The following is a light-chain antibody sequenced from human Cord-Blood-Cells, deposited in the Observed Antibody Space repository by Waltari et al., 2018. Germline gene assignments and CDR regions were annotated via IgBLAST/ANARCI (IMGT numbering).Light chain of an antibody. Sequence: QSALTQPASVSGSPGQSLTISCTGTSSDVGSSNLVSWYQQHPGKAPKLMIYEGSKRPSGVSNRFSGSKSGNTASLTISGLQAEDEADYYCCSYAGSSTLFGGGTKLTVL. CDR3: CSYAGSSTL. J-gene: IGLJ2*01. CDR1: SSDVGSSNL. CDR2: EGS. V-gene: IGLV2-23*01.